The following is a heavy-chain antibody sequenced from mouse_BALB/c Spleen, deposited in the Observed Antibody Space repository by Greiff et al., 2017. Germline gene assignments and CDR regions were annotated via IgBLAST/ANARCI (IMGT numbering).Heavy chain of an antibody. Sequence: QVQLKESGAELVRPGASVTLSCKASGYTFTDYEMHWVKQTPVHGLEWIGAIDPETGGTAYNQKFKGKATLTADKSSSTAYMELRSLTSEDSAVYYCTRDTTANFDVWGAGTTVTVSS. J-gene: IGHJ1*01. CDR3: TRDTTANFDV. CDR2: IDPETGGT. V-gene: IGHV1-15*01. CDR1: GYTFTDYE. D-gene: IGHD1-2*01.